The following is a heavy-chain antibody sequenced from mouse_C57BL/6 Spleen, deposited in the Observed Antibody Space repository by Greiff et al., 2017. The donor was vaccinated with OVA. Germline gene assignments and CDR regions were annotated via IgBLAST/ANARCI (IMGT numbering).Heavy chain of an antibody. Sequence: QVQLQQPGTELVKPGASVKLSCKASGYTFTSYWMHWVKQRPGQGLEWIGNINPSNGGTNYNEKFKSKATLTVDKSSSTAYMQLSSLTSEDSAVYYCARSLDGYYAYYYAMDYWGQGTSVTVSA. CDR2: INPSNGGT. V-gene: IGHV1-53*01. CDR1: GYTFTSYW. J-gene: IGHJ4*01. CDR3: ARSLDGYYAYYYAMDY. D-gene: IGHD2-3*01.